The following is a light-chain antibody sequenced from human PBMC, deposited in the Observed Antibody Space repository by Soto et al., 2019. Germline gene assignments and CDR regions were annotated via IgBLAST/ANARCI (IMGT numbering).Light chain of an antibody. CDR3: SSYTSRSTPQ. CDR1: SSDVGGYNY. CDR2: DVS. J-gene: IGLJ1*01. V-gene: IGLV2-14*01. Sequence: QSALTQPASVSGSPGQSITISCTGTSSDVGGYNYVSWYQQHPGKAPKLMIYDVSNRPSGVSNRFSGSKSGNTASLTISGLQAEDEADYYCSSYTSRSTPQFGTGTKLTVL.